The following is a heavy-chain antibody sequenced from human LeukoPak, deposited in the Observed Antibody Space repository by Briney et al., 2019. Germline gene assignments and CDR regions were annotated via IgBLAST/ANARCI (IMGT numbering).Heavy chain of an antibody. CDR2: ITPGDGST. CDR1: GYTFTYNW. Sequence: AASVKVSCKTSGYTFTYNWIHWMRQAPGQGLEWMGVITPGDGSTSYAQKFQDRVSMTRDTTTRTFYMELHSLRSEDTAVYYCARVAARILYYFGYWGQGILVSVSS. D-gene: IGHD6-6*01. V-gene: IGHV1-46*01. CDR3: ARVAARILYYFGY. J-gene: IGHJ4*02.